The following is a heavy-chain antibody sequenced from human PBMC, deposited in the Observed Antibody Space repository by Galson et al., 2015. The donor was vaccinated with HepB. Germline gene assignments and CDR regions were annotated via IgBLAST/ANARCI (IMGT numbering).Heavy chain of an antibody. Sequence: SVKVSCKASGYTFTDYYIHWVRQAPGQGLEWLGWINPNSGVTKYAQKFQGRVTMTRDTSISTGYMELSRLRSDDTAVYYCAKEVDGDNIFDYWGQGALVTVSS. CDR2: INPNSGVT. CDR1: GYTFTDYY. CDR3: AKEVDGDNIFDY. V-gene: IGHV1-2*02. D-gene: IGHD5-24*01. J-gene: IGHJ4*02.